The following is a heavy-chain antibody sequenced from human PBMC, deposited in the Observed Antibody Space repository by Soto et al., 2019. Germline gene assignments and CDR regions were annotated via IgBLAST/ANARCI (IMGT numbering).Heavy chain of an antibody. V-gene: IGHV3-23*01. CDR3: ARSYCGDNCALDY. CDR1: GFTFSLYA. D-gene: IGHD2-21*02. J-gene: IGHJ4*02. CDR2: ISGSGGRT. Sequence: PGGSLRLSCAASGFTFSLYAMTWVRQAPGKGLEWVSVISGSGGRTYYADSVKGRFTMSRDNSENTLHLQMNSLRPEDTGVYYCARSYCGDNCALDYWGQGTPVTVSS.